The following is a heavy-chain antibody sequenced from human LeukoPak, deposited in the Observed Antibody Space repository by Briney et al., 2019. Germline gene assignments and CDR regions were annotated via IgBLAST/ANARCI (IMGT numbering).Heavy chain of an antibody. D-gene: IGHD6-13*01. V-gene: IGHV4-4*07. CDR1: GGSISSSS. J-gene: IGHJ5*02. CDR3: AREVGSSSWYNWFDP. CDR2: IYTSGST. Sequence: MSSETLSLTCTVSGGSISSSSWSWIRQPAGKGLEWIGRIYTSGSTNYNPSLKSRITMSVDTSKNQFSLKLGSVTAADTAVYYCAREVGSSSWYNWFDPCGQGTLVTVSS.